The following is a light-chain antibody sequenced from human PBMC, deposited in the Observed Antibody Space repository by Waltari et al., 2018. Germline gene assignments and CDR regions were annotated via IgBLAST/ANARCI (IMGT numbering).Light chain of an antibody. CDR3: QQYGSSRPIT. CDR1: QSVSSSY. J-gene: IGKJ5*01. V-gene: IGKV3-20*01. Sequence: EIVLTQSPGTLSLSPGERATLSCRASQSVSSSYLAWYQQKPGQAPRLLTYGASSRATGIPDRFSGSGSGTDFTLTISRLEPEDFAVYYCQQYGSSRPITFGQGTRLEIK. CDR2: GAS.